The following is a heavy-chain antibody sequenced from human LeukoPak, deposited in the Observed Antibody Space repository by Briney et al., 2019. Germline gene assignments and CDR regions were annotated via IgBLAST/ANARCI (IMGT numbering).Heavy chain of an antibody. CDR1: GFTFSSYA. J-gene: IGHJ6*02. Sequence: GGSLRLSCAASGFTFSSYAMSWVRQAPGKGLEWVANIKQDGSEKYYVDSVKGRFTISRDNAKNSLYLQMNSLRAEDTAVYYCAREYRNAYYYYYGMDVWGQGTTVTVSS. D-gene: IGHD1-1*01. CDR3: AREYRNAYYYYYGMDV. CDR2: IKQDGSEK. V-gene: IGHV3-7*01.